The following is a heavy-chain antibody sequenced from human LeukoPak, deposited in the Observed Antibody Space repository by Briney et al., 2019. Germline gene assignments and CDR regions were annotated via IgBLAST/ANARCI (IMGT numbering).Heavy chain of an antibody. CDR2: IKEDGSEE. J-gene: IGHJ4*02. CDR1: GFSLSSSW. CDR3: ARNTVSAAGDY. Sequence: GGSLRLSCAASGFSLSSSWMSWVRQAPGKGLEWVANIKEDGSEENYVGSVKGRFTISRDNAKNSLYLHMKILRAEDTAVYYCARNTVSAAGDYWGQGTLVTVSS. D-gene: IGHD6-13*01. V-gene: IGHV3-7*01.